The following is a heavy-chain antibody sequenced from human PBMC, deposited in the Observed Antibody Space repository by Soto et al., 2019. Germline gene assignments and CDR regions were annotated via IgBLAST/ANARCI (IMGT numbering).Heavy chain of an antibody. Sequence: QVHLQESGPGLVKPSQTLSLTCTVSGGSISSGGYYWSWIRQHPGKGLEWIGYIYYSGSTYCNPSLKILLTISVDTSQNNFPLKLSSVTAASTALYYCARAPFRSNTYGYGGAFDYWGQGTLVTVSS. CDR3: ARAPFRSNTYGYGGAFDY. J-gene: IGHJ4*02. V-gene: IGHV4-31*01. CDR2: IYYSGST. CDR1: GGSISSGGYY. D-gene: IGHD5-18*01.